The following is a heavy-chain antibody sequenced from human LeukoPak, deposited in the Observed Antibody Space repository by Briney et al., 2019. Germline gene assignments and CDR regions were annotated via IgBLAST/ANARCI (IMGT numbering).Heavy chain of an antibody. CDR3: ARHPGDFTGIVNYYYMDV. D-gene: IGHD1-26*01. V-gene: IGHV3-53*01. CDR1: GFTVSSNY. Sequence: GGSLRLSCAASGFTVSSNYMSWVRQAPGKGLEWVSVIYSGGSTYYADSVKGRFTISRDNSKNTLYLQMNSLRAEDTAVYYCARHPGDFTGIVNYYYMDVWGKGTAVTVS. J-gene: IGHJ6*03. CDR2: IYSGGST.